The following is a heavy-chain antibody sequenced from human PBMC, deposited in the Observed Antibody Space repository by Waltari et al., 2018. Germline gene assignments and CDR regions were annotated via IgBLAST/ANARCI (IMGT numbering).Heavy chain of an antibody. CDR1: GGSFSGYY. J-gene: IGHJ4*02. Sequence: QVQLQQWGAGLLKPSETLSLTCAVYGGSFSGYYWSWIRQPPGKGLEWIGEINHSGSTNYNPSLKSRVTISVDTSKNQFSLKLSSVTAADTAVYYCATIERSTMIVNYWGQGTLVTVSS. CDR3: ATIERSTMIVNY. V-gene: IGHV4-34*01. CDR2: INHSGST. D-gene: IGHD3-22*01.